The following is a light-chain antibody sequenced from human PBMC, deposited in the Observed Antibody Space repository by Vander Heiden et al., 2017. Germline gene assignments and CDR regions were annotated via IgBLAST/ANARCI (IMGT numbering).Light chain of an antibody. V-gene: IGLV2-8*01. CDR2: EVS. CDR3: SSYAGSNNLVV. Sequence: QSALTQPPSASGSPGQPVTISCTGTSRDVGGYNYVSWYQQHPGKAPKLMIYEVSKRPSGVPERFSGSKSGNTASLTVSGLQAEDEADYYCSSYAGSNNLVVFGGGTKLTVL. J-gene: IGLJ2*01. CDR1: SRDVGGYNY.